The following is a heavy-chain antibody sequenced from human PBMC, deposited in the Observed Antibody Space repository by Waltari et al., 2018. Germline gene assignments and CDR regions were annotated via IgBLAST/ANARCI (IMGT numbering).Heavy chain of an antibody. CDR3: ARENCSGGSCYPDY. D-gene: IGHD2-15*01. V-gene: IGHV4-61*02. Sequence: QVQLQESGPGLVKPSQTLSLTCTVSGGSISSGSYYWSWIRQPAGKGREWIGRIYTSGSTNYNPALKSRVTISVDTSKNQFSLKLSSVTAADTAVYYCARENCSGGSCYPDYWGQGTLVTVSS. CDR2: IYTSGST. CDR1: GGSISSGSYY. J-gene: IGHJ4*02.